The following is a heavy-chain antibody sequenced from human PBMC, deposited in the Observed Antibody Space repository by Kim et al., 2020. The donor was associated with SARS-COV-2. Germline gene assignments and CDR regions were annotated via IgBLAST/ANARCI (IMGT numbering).Heavy chain of an antibody. CDR2: INPDGIAV. J-gene: IGHJ5*02. CDR3: ARAARQYYDNGGYYYWFDP. CDR1: GFTFSNYW. D-gene: IGHD3-22*01. Sequence: GGSLRLSCAASGFTFSNYWMHWVRQAPVKGLVWVSRINPDGIAVSYADSVKGRFTISRDNAMNTVYLQMDNLRAEDTAVYYCARAARQYYDNGGYYYWFDPWSLEALVTVAS. V-gene: IGHV3-74*01.